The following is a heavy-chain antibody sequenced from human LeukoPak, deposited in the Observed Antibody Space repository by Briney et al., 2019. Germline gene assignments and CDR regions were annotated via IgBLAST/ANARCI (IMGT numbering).Heavy chain of an antibody. CDR3: ARDQEWLRVVDY. J-gene: IGHJ4*02. CDR1: GFTVSSNY. V-gene: IGHV3-66*01. D-gene: IGHD5-12*01. CDR2: IYSGGST. Sequence: PGGSLRLSCADSGFTVSSNYMRWVRQAPGKGLEWVSVIYSGGSTHYADSVKGRFTISRDNSKNTLYLQMNSLRGEDTAVYYCARDQEWLRVVDYWGQGTLVTVSS.